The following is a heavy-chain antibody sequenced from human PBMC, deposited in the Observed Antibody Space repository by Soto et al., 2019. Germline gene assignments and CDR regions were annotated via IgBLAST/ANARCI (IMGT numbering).Heavy chain of an antibody. Sequence: GGSLRLSCAASGFTFSSYAMSWVRQAPGKGLEWVSAISGSGGSTYYADSVKGRFTISRDNSKNTLYLQMNSLRAEDTAVYYCAKEIYDYIWGSYRPPPLDYWGQGTLVTVSS. CDR3: AKEIYDYIWGSYRPPPLDY. D-gene: IGHD3-16*02. V-gene: IGHV3-23*01. CDR2: ISGSGGST. J-gene: IGHJ4*02. CDR1: GFTFSSYA.